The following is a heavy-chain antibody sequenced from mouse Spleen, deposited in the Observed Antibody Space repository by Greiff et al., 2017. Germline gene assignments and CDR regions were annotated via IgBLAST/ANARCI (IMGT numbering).Heavy chain of an antibody. CDR3: ARHEATATWDWYFDV. CDR1: GFTFSSYT. CDR2: ISNGGGST. D-gene: IGHD1-2*01. V-gene: IGHV5-12-2*01. J-gene: IGHJ1*01. Sequence: EVQRVESGGGLVQPGGSLKLSCAASGFTFSSYTMSWVRQTPEKRLEWVAYISNGGGSTYYPDTVKGRFTISRDNAKNTLYLQMSSLKSEDTAMYYCARHEATATWDWYFDVWGAGTTVTVSS.